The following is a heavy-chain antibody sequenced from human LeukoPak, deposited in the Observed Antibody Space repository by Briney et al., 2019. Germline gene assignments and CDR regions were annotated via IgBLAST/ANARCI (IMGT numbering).Heavy chain of an antibody. Sequence: ASVKVSCKASGYTFTSYGISWVRQAPGQGLEWMGWVSAYNGNTNYAQKLQGRVTMTTDTSTSTAYMELRSLRSDDTAVYYCAREGRPYYYYGMDVWGQGTTVTVSS. CDR1: GYTFTSYG. CDR3: AREGRPYYYYGMDV. J-gene: IGHJ6*02. V-gene: IGHV1-18*01. CDR2: VSAYNGNT.